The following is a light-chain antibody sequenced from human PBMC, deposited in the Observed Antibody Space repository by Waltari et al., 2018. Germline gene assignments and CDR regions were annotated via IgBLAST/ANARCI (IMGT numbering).Light chain of an antibody. Sequence: EIVVTQSPATLSVSPGEGATLSCRASETIKTNLAWYQHKPGQAPRLLIYDASTRATGIPARFSGSGSGTEVTLTISSLQSEDFAIYFCQQYNEWPPISTFGQGTNLEIK. CDR2: DAS. CDR1: ETIKTN. J-gene: IGKJ2*01. CDR3: QQYNEWPPIST. V-gene: IGKV3-15*01.